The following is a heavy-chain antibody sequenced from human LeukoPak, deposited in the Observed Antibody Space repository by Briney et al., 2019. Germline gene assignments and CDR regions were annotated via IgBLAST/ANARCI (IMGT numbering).Heavy chain of an antibody. J-gene: IGHJ5*02. CDR2: ISYDGSNK. CDR3: ARGVTAAADTFDP. Sequence: PGGSLRLSCAASGFTFSSYAMHWVRQAPGKGLEWVAVISYDGSNKYYADSVKGRFTISRDNSKNTLYLQMNSLRAEDTAVYYCARGVTAAADTFDPWGQGTLVTVSS. V-gene: IGHV3-30-3*01. CDR1: GFTFSSYA. D-gene: IGHD6-13*01.